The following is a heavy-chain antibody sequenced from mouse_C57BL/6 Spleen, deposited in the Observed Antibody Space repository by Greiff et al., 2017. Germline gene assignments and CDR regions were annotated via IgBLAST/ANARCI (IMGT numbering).Heavy chain of an antibody. Sequence: QVQLQQSGPELVMPGASVKLSCKASGYTCTIYDINWVKTRPGQGLEWIGWIYPRDGSTKYNEKIKGKDTLTVDTSSSTAYMELHSLTSEDSADYFCEAVYYDDDEANCSGQGTTLTDSS. V-gene: IGHV1-85*01. J-gene: IGHJ2*01. CDR3: EAVYYDDDEANC. CDR2: IYPRDGST. CDR1: GYTCTIYD. D-gene: IGHD2-4*01.